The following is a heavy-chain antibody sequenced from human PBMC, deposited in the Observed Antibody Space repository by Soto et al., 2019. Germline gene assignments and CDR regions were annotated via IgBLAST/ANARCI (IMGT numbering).Heavy chain of an antibody. D-gene: IGHD6-6*01. J-gene: IGHJ6*03. CDR2: ISSNGVGT. V-gene: IGHV3-64*01. Sequence: GGSLRLSCAASGFTLSGCSMDWVRQAPGKGLEYVSGISSNGVGTYYANSVQGRFTISRDNSKNTVYLQMGSLRPEDMAVYYCARRARPDFYYMDVWGKGTTVTVSS. CDR1: GFTLSGCS. CDR3: ARRARPDFYYMDV.